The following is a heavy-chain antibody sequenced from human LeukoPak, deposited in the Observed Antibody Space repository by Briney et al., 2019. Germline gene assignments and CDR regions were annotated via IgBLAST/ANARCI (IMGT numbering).Heavy chain of an antibody. CDR1: GFTFSSYA. CDR3: AKESTVPYYFDY. V-gene: IGHV3-23*01. Sequence: GGSLRLSCAASGFTFSSYAMSWVRQAPGKGLQWVSAVSGSGGATYYADSVKGRFTISRDNSKNTLYLQMNSLRAEDTAVYYCAKESTVPYYFDYWGQGTLVTVPS. D-gene: IGHD4-11*01. J-gene: IGHJ4*02. CDR2: VSGSGGAT.